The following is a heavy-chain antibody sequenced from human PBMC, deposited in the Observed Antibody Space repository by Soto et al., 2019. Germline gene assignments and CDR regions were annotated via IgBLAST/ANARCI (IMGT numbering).Heavy chain of an antibody. CDR3: ARAITMVRGVPRFLDY. V-gene: IGHV1-18*01. CDR1: GYTFISYG. Sequence: GASVKVSCKASGYTFISYGISWVRQAPGQGLEWMGWISAYNGNTNYAQNLQGRVTMTTDTSTSTAYMELRSLRSDDTAVYYCARAITMVRGVPRFLDYWGQGTLVTVSS. CDR2: ISAYNGNT. D-gene: IGHD3-10*01. J-gene: IGHJ4*02.